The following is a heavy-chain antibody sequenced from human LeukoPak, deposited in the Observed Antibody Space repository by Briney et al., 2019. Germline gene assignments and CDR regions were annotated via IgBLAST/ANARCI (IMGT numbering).Heavy chain of an antibody. V-gene: IGHV1-69*04. CDR2: IIPILGIA. D-gene: IGHD2-2*01. CDR1: GGTFSSYA. CDR3: ARGYQPPRGDYYYYYMDV. J-gene: IGHJ6*03. Sequence: ASVKVSCKASGGTFSSYAISWVRQAPGQGLEWMGRIIPILGIANYAQKFQGRVTITADKSTSTAYMELSSLRSEDTAVYYCARGYQPPRGDYYYYYMDVWGKGTTVTVSS.